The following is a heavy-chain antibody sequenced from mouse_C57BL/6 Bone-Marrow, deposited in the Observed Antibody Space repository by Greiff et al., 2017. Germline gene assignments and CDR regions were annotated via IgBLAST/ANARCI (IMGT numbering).Heavy chain of an antibody. CDR3: AGDDGYYPFAD. Sequence: VQLQESGPGLVKPSQSLFLTCSITGFPITSGYYWIWIRQSPGKPLEWMGYITHSGETFYNPSLQSPISITRETSKNQFFLQLISVTTEDTAMYYCAGDDGYYPFADWGQGTLVTVSA. D-gene: IGHD2-3*01. J-gene: IGHJ3*01. CDR1: GFPITSGYY. V-gene: IGHV12-3*01. CDR2: ITHSGET.